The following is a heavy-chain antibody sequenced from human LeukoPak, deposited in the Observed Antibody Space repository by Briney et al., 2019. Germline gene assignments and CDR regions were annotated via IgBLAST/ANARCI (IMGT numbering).Heavy chain of an antibody. Sequence: SETLSLTCTVSGGSISSGSYYWSWIRQPAGKGLEWIGRIYTSGSTNYNPSLKGRVTISVDTSKNQFSLKLSSVTAADTAVYYCAREGPDFHDYGDYSPWYFDLWGRGTLVTVSS. D-gene: IGHD4-17*01. J-gene: IGHJ2*01. V-gene: IGHV4-61*02. CDR2: IYTSGST. CDR1: GGSISSGSYY. CDR3: AREGPDFHDYGDYSPWYFDL.